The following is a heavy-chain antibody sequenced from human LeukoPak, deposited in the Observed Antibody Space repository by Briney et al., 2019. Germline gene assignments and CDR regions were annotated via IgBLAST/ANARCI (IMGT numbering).Heavy chain of an antibody. D-gene: IGHD6-19*01. CDR1: GFTLSSYA. V-gene: IGHV3-74*01. Sequence: GGSLRLSCAASGFTLSSYAMSWVRQAPVKGLVWVSRINSDGSSTNYADSVKGRFTISRDNAKNTLYLQMNSLRAEDTAVYYCARDSSGWYGEYWGQGTLVTVSS. J-gene: IGHJ4*02. CDR3: ARDSSGWYGEY. CDR2: INSDGSST.